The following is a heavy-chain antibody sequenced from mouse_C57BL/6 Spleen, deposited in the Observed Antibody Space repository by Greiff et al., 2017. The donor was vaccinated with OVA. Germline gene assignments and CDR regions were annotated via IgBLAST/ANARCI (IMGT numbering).Heavy chain of an antibody. V-gene: IGHV3-6*01. CDR2: ISYDGSN. Sequence: EVKLQESGPGLVKPSQSLSLTCSVTGYSITSGYYWNWIRQFPGNKLEWMGYISYDGSNNYNPSLKNRISITRDTAKNQFFLKLNSVTTEDTATYYCASEITTVEGYFDDWGTGTTVTVSS. CDR1: GYSITSGYY. CDR3: ASEITTVEGYFDD. D-gene: IGHD1-1*01. J-gene: IGHJ1*03.